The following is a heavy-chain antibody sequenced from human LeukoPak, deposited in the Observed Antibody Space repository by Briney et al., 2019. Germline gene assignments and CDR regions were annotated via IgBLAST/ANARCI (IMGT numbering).Heavy chain of an antibody. D-gene: IGHD6-13*01. CDR2: MVDDGNKK. Sequence: RGSLRLSCAASGFTLANYWMNWVRQAPGKGLEWVANMVDDGNKKNYVDSVKGRFTISRDNVNNSLYLQMNSLRVEDTAVYYCARGRGIALWGQGTLVTVSS. J-gene: IGHJ4*02. V-gene: IGHV3-7*01. CDR3: ARGRGIAL. CDR1: GFTLANYW.